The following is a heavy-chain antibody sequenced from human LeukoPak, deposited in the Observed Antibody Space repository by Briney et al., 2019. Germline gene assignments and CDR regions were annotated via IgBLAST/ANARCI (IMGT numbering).Heavy chain of an antibody. D-gene: IGHD6-13*01. J-gene: IGHJ4*02. Sequence: ASVKVSCKASGYTFTGYYMHWVRQAPGQGLEWMGWINPNSGGTNYAQKFQGRVTMARDTSISTAYMELSRLRSDDTAVYYCARVLVREQQLVLRYWGQGTLVTVSS. CDR1: GYTFTGYY. V-gene: IGHV1-2*02. CDR3: ARVLVREQQLVLRY. CDR2: INPNSGGT.